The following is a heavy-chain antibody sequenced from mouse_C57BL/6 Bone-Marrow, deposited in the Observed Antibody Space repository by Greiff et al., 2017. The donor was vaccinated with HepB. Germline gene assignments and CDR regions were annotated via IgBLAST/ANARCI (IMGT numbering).Heavy chain of an antibody. D-gene: IGHD2-2*01. J-gene: IGHJ2*01. CDR2: INPYNGGT. CDR3: ARPLLWLRSWYYFDY. CDR1: GYTFTDYY. Sequence: EVKLQQSGPVLVKPGASVKMSCKASGYTFTDYYMNWVKQSHGKSLEWIGVINPYNGGTSYNQKFKGKATLTVDKSSSTAYMELNSLTSEDSAVYYCARPLLWLRSWYYFDYWGQGTTLTVSS. V-gene: IGHV1-19*01.